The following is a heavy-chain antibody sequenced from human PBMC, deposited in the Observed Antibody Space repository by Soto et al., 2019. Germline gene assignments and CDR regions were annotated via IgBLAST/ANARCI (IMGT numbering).Heavy chain of an antibody. Sequence: EVQLLESGGGLVQPGGSLRLSCAASGFTFSSYAMTWVRQAPGKGLEWVSAISGSGGSTYYADYVKGRFTISRDNSKNTLYMQMNSLSAEDTAVYYCAKVWYAASIIVGVGTWGQGTLVTVSS. V-gene: IGHV3-23*01. J-gene: IGHJ4*02. CDR3: AKVWYAASIIVGVGT. D-gene: IGHD1-26*01. CDR2: ISGSGGST. CDR1: GFTFSSYA.